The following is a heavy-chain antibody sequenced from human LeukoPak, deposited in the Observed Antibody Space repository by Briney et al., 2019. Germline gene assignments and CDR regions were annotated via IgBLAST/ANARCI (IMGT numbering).Heavy chain of an antibody. CDR3: ARSYGSGNYFDY. CDR2: IYYSGSA. Sequence: PSETLSLTCTVSGDSISSYNYFWGWIRQPPGKGLEWIGYIYYSGSANYNPSLKSRVTISVDTSKNQFSLKLSSVTAADTAVYYCARSYGSGNYFDYWGHGTLVTVSS. J-gene: IGHJ4*01. D-gene: IGHD3-10*01. CDR1: GDSISSYNYF. V-gene: IGHV4-61*01.